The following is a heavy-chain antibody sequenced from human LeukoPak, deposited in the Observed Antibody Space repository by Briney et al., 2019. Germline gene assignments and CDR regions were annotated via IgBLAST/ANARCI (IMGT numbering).Heavy chain of an antibody. D-gene: IGHD6-13*01. Sequence: GGSLRLSCAASGFTFSSYGMHWVRQAPGKGLEWVAVISYDGSNKYYADTVKGRFTISRDNSKNTLYLQMNSLRAEDTAVYYCARGPLGYSSSWYNYYYYMDVWGKGTTVTVSS. CDR2: ISYDGSNK. CDR3: ARGPLGYSSSWYNYYYYMDV. CDR1: GFTFSSYG. V-gene: IGHV3-30*03. J-gene: IGHJ6*03.